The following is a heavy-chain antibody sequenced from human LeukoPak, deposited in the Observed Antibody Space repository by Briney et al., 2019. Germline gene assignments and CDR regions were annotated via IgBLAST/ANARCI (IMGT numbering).Heavy chain of an antibody. CDR1: GFTFSSYS. J-gene: IGHJ4*02. CDR2: ISSSSSTI. D-gene: IGHD3-16*02. V-gene: IGHV3-48*01. CDR3: ARRAKATYVWGSYRPFDY. Sequence: GGSLRLSCAASGFTFSSYSMNWVRQAPGKGLEWVSHISSSSSTIYYADSVKGRFTISRDNAKNSLYLQMNSLRAEDTAVYYCARRAKATYVWGSYRPFDYWGQGTLVTVSS.